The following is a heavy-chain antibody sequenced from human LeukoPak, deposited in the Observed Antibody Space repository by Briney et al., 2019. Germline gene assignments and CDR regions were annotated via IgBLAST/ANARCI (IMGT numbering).Heavy chain of an antibody. J-gene: IGHJ4*02. V-gene: IGHV4-59*01. D-gene: IGHD5-18*01. CDR1: GGSISSYY. CDR3: ARVRWVTAMVTGPYFDY. CDR2: IYYSGST. Sequence: SETLSLTCTVSGGSISSYYWSWIRQPPGKGLEWIGYIYYSGSTNYNPSLKSRVTISVDTSKNQFSLKLSSVTTADTAVYYCARVRWVTAMVTGPYFDYWGQGTLVTVSS.